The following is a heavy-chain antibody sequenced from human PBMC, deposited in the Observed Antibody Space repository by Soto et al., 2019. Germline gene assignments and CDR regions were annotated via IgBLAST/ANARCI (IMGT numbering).Heavy chain of an antibody. Sequence: QVQLVQSAGEVKKPGASAIVSCQASGYTFRNYIIDWLRQAPGQGLEWMGWISPYNGNTNYARKFRGRVTLTTDTSTSAAYLELRNLGSDDAATYYCARYCAGNACYSRHYYAMDVGGQGTTVSVSS. D-gene: IGHD2-21*02. J-gene: IGHJ6*02. V-gene: IGHV1-18*01. CDR2: ISPYNGNT. CDR3: ARYCAGNACYSRHYYAMDV. CDR1: GYTFRNYI.